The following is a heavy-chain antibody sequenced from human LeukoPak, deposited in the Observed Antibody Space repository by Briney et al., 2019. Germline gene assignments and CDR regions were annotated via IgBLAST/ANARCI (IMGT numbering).Heavy chain of an antibody. CDR2: INPNSGGT. V-gene: IGHV1-2*02. J-gene: IGHJ5*02. CDR1: GYTFTDYY. D-gene: IGHD2-21*01. Sequence: GASVKVSCKASGYTFTDYYINWVRQAPGQGLEWMGWINPNSGGTNSAQKFQGRVTMTRDTSISTAYMELSRLRSDDTAVFFCARGDRVMVVAGGLSWLDPWGQGTLVTVSS. CDR3: ARGDRVMVVAGGLSWLDP.